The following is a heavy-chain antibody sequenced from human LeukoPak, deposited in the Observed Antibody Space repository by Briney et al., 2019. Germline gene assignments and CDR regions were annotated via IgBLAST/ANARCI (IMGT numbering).Heavy chain of an antibody. J-gene: IGHJ4*02. Sequence: PSETLSLTCTVSGYSITSGYYWGWIRQPPGKGLEWIGSIYHSGSTNYNPSLRSRVTISVDTSKNQFSLKLSSVTAADTAVYYCARWRTKNFDYWGQGTLVSVSS. CDR2: IYHSGST. CDR3: ARWRTKNFDY. CDR1: GYSITSGYY. V-gene: IGHV4-38-2*02.